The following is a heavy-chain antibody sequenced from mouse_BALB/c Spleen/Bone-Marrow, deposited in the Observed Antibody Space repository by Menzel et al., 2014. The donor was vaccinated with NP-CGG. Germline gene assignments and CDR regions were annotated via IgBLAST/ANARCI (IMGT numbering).Heavy chain of an antibody. CDR3: TRSNGNWFAY. V-gene: IGHV1S81*02. D-gene: IGHD2-1*01. CDR1: GYTFTSYY. CDR2: TNPSNGGT. Sequence: LVESGAELVKPGASVKLSCKASGYTFTSYYIYWVKQRPGQGLEWIGETNPSNGGTNFNEKFKSKATLTVDKSSSTAYMQLSSLTSEDSAVYYCTRSNGNWFAYWGQGTLVTVSA. J-gene: IGHJ3*01.